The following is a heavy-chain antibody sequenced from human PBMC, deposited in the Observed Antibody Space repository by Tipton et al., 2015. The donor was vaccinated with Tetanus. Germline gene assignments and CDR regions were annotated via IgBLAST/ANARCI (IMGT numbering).Heavy chain of an antibody. CDR1: GASFSSGDYY. V-gene: IGHV4-30-4*01. J-gene: IGHJ4*02. CDR2: IYQTGTT. CDR3: ARANNDFPKKGPFDS. D-gene: IGHD1-1*01. Sequence: TLSLTCTVSGASFSSGDYYWSWIRKPPGKDLEWIGYIYQTGTTYYNPSLKSRVSILFGTSKNQFSLNLESVTAADTAFYYCARANNDFPKKGPFDSWGQGTLVIVSS.